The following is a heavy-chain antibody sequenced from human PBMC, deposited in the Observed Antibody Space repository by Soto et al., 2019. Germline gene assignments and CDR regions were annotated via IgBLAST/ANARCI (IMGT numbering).Heavy chain of an antibody. J-gene: IGHJ6*02. V-gene: IGHV1-69*06. D-gene: IGHD1-26*01. CDR1: EGSFSNYA. CDR3: ARPANIAGRAGDHYYYYGMDV. Sequence: QVQLVQSGAEVKKPGSSVKVSCKTSEGSFSNYAISWVRQAPGQGLEWMGGIVPVFGSVKYAQNFHGRVTLTADTETTAANMELSSLRPDDTAVYYGARPANIAGRAGDHYYYYGMDVWGQGTTVTVAS. CDR2: IVPVFGSV.